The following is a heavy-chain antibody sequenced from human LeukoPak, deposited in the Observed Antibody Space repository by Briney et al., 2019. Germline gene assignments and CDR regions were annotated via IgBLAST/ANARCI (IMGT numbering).Heavy chain of an antibody. CDR3: ARHLRGDYGVDY. D-gene: IGHD4-17*01. CDR2: IDPRDSYT. J-gene: IGHJ4*02. V-gene: IGHV5-10-1*01. CDR1: GYSFTSYW. Sequence: GESLKISCKGSGYSFTSYWISWVRQMPGKGLEWMGRIDPRDSYTNYSPSFQGHVTISADKSISTAYLQWSSLKASDTAMYYCARHLRGDYGVDYWGQGTLVTVSS.